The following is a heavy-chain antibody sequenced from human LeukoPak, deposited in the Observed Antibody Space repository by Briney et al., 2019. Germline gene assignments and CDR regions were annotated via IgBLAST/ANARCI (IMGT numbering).Heavy chain of an antibody. CDR1: GGSISSYY. CDR2: IYYSGST. J-gene: IGHJ4*02. CDR3: ATSQGELSAFDY. Sequence: PSETLSLTCTVSGGSISSYYWSWIRQPPGKGLEWIGYIYYSGSTNYNPSLKSRVTISVDTSKNQFSLKLSSVTAADTAVYYCATSQGELSAFDYWGQGTLVTVSS. V-gene: IGHV4-59*01. D-gene: IGHD1-26*01.